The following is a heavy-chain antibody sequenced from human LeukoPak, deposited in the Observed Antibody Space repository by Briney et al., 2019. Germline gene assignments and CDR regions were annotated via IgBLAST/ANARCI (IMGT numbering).Heavy chain of an antibody. CDR3: AKVNYYYYYMDV. CDR1: GFTFSSYA. J-gene: IGHJ6*03. CDR2: ISGSGGST. V-gene: IGHV3-23*01. Sequence: GGSLRLSCAASGFTFSSYAMTWVRQAPGKGLEWVSAISGSGGSTYYADSVKGRFTISRDNSKNTLYLQMNSLRAEDTAVYYCAKVNYYYYYMDVWGKGTTVTVSS.